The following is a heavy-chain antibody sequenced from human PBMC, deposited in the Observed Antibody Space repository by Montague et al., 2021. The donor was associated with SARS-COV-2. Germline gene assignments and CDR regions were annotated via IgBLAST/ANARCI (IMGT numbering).Heavy chain of an antibody. J-gene: IGHJ5*02. Sequence: SETLSLTCTVSGGSVSSYYWNWIRQSPGKGLQWLGYIYDSGSTDYNPSLKSRVTMSVDTSKNQLSLRLNSVTTADTAVYFCARAGGFYDYWSGYSSSAGFFDPWGQGILVTVSS. CDR1: GGSVSSYY. D-gene: IGHD3-3*01. CDR3: ARAGGFYDYWSGYSSSAGFFDP. CDR2: IYDSGST. V-gene: IGHV4-59*02.